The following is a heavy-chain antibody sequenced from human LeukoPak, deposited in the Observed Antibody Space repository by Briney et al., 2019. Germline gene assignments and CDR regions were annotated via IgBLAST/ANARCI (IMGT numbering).Heavy chain of an antibody. V-gene: IGHV3-23*01. D-gene: IGHD6-13*01. J-gene: IGHJ4*02. Sequence: PGGSLRLSCAASGFTFSSYAMSWVRQAPGKGLEWVSAISGSGGSTYYADSVKGRFTISRDNSKNTLYLQMNSLRAEDTAVYYCAKDRPYITNWYGAGDYWGQGTLVTVSS. CDR1: GFTFSSYA. CDR2: ISGSGGST. CDR3: AKDRPYITNWYGAGDY.